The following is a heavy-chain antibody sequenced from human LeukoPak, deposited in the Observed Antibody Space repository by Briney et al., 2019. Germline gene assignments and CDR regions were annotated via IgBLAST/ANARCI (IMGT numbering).Heavy chain of an antibody. V-gene: IGHV1-69*06. D-gene: IGHD5-18*01. Sequence: GASVKVSCKASGGTFSSNTISWVRQAPGQGLECMGGTIPIFGTANYAQKFQGRVTITADKSTSTAYMELNSLRSEDTAVYYCARGRYSFGPYYYMDVWGKGTTVTVSS. CDR3: ARGRYSFGPYYYMDV. J-gene: IGHJ6*03. CDR2: TIPIFGTA. CDR1: GGTFSSNT.